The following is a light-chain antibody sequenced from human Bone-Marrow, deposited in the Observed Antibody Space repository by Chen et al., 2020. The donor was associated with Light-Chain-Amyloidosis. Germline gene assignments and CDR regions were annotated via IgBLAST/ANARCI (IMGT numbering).Light chain of an antibody. CDR2: DDS. V-gene: IGLV3-21*02. CDR1: NMGSTS. CDR3: QVWDRSSDRPV. Sequence: SYVLTQPSSLSVAQGQMATLACGGNNMGSTSVHWYQQTPGQAPLLVVYDDSDRPSGIPERLSGSNSGNTATLTISRVEAGDEADYYCQVWDRSSDRPVFGGGTKLTVL. J-gene: IGLJ3*02.